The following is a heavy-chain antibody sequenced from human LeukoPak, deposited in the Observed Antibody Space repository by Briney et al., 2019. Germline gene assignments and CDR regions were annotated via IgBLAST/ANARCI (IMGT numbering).Heavy chain of an antibody. CDR3: ARRFSFGSGRYGMDV. Sequence: SEALSLTCTVSGVSVSNSNSYWGWIRQPPGKGLEWIGTISYSGYTLYNPSLKSRVTISIDTSKNQFSLKLSSVTAADTAVYFCARRFSFGSGRYGMDVWGQGTTVTVSS. CDR1: GVSVSNSNSY. V-gene: IGHV4-39*01. J-gene: IGHJ6*02. CDR2: ISYSGYT. D-gene: IGHD3-10*01.